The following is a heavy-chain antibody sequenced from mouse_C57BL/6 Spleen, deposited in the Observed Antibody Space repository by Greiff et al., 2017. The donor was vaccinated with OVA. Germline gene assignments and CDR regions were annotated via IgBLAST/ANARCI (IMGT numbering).Heavy chain of an antibody. CDR3: AREYSIYAMDY. J-gene: IGHJ4*01. CDR2: IYPGSGNT. V-gene: IGHV1-66*01. D-gene: IGHD2-5*01. CDR1: GYSFTSYY. Sequence: QVQLQQSGPELVKPGASVKISCKASGYSFTSYYIHWVKQRPGQGLEWIGWIYPGSGNTKYNEKFKGKATLTADTSSSTAYMQLSSLTSEDSAVYYCAREYSIYAMDYWGQGTSVTVSS.